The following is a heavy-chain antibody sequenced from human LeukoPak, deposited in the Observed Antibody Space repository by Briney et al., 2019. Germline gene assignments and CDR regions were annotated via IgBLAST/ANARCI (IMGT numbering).Heavy chain of an antibody. CDR2: INPLSGAT. CDR3: ARDVTRQTVGDFDF. D-gene: IGHD4-11*01. V-gene: IGHV1-2*02. CDR1: GYTFTAYY. Sequence: GASVKVSCKASGYTFTAYYIHWVRQAPGQGLEWVGWINPLSGATKYAQNFEGRVTVTRDTSISTAYMELSSLRSDDTAMFFCARDVTRQTVGDFDFWGQGTLVTVSS. J-gene: IGHJ4*02.